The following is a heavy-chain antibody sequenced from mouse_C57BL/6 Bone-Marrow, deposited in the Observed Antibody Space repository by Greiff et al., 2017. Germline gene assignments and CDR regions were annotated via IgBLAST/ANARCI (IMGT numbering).Heavy chain of an antibody. CDR3: ARAPYYYGSSYPFDY. CDR2: ISDGGSYT. Sequence: EVQLVESGGGLVKPGGSLKLSCAASGFTFSSYAMSWVRQTPEKRLEWVATISDGGSYTYYPDNVKGRFTISRDNAKNNLYLQMSHLKSEDTAMYYCARAPYYYGSSYPFDYWGQGTTLTVSS. J-gene: IGHJ2*01. D-gene: IGHD1-1*01. CDR1: GFTFSSYA. V-gene: IGHV5-4*01.